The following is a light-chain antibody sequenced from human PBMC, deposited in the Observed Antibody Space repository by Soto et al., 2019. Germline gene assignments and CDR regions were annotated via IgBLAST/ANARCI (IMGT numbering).Light chain of an antibody. J-gene: IGKJ3*01. CDR1: QDISNY. Sequence: DIQMTQYPSSLSASVGDRVTITCQASQDISNYLNWYQQKPGKAPKLLIYDASNLETGVPSRFSGSGSGTDFTFTISSLQPEDIATYYCQQYVLFGPGTKVDIK. CDR2: DAS. V-gene: IGKV1-33*01. CDR3: QQYVL.